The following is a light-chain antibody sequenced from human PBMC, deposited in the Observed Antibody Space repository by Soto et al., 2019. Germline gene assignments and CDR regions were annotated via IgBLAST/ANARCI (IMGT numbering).Light chain of an antibody. CDR2: GAS. V-gene: IGKV3-20*01. J-gene: IGKJ1*01. Sequence: EIVMTQSPGTLSLSPGERATLSCRASQSVTSNYLAWYQQKPGQAPRLLVYGASSRATGIPDRFSGSGSGTDFTLDISRLEPEDFAVYYCQQYGSSPGAFGQGTKVDIK. CDR3: QQYGSSPGA. CDR1: QSVTSNY.